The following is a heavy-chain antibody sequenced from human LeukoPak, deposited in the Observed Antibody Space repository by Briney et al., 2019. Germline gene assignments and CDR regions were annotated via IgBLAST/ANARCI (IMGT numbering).Heavy chain of an antibody. V-gene: IGHV3-48*03. Sequence: GGSLRLSCAASGFTFSSYEMNWVRQAPGKGLEWVSYISSSGSTIYYADSVKGRFTISRDNAKNSLYLQMNSLRAEDTAVYYCATMGSMVRGVGYWGQGTLVTVSS. D-gene: IGHD3-10*01. CDR3: ATMGSMVRGVGY. CDR1: GFTFSSYE. J-gene: IGHJ4*02. CDR2: ISSSGSTI.